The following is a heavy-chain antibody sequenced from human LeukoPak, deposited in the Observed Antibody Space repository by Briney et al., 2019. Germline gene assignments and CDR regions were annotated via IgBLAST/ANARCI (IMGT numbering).Heavy chain of an antibody. J-gene: IGHJ4*02. D-gene: IGHD2-21*02. Sequence: GGSLRLSCTASGFTFSSYGMNWVRQAPGKGLEWVSSISSSSSYIYYADSVKGRFTISRDNAKNSLYLQMNSLRAEDTAVYYCAKARDYYEYYFDYWGQGTLVTVSS. CDR3: AKARDYYEYYFDY. V-gene: IGHV3-21*01. CDR1: GFTFSSYG. CDR2: ISSSSSYI.